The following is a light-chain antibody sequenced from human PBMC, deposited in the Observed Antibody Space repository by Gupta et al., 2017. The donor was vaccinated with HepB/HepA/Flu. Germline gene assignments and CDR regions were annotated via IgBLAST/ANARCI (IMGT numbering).Light chain of an antibody. J-gene: IGLJ2*01. CDR3: AAWDDSLSGVV. V-gene: IGLV1-47*01. CDR1: SSNIGSNY. Sequence: QSVLTQPPSASGPPGQRVNIPCSGSSSNIGSNYVYWYQQLPGTAPKLLIFRNNQRPSGVPDRFSGSKSGTSASLAISGLRSEDEADYYCAAWDDSLSGVVFGGGTKLTVL. CDR2: RNN.